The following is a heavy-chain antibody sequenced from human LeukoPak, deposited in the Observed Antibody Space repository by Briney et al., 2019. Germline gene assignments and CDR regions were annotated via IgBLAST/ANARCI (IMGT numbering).Heavy chain of an antibody. J-gene: IGHJ4*02. CDR1: GFTFSSYS. V-gene: IGHV3-21*01. D-gene: IGHD5-18*01. CDR2: ISSSDSYI. CDR3: ARVSDTAMVKDFDY. Sequence: PGGSLRLSCAASGFTFSSYSMNWVRQAPGKGLEWVSSISSSDSYIYYADSVKGRFTISRDNAKNSLYLQMNSLRAEDTAVYYCARVSDTAMVKDFDYWGQGTLVTVSS.